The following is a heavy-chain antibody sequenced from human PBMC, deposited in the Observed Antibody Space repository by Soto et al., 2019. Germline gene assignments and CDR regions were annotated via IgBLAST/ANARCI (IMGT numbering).Heavy chain of an antibody. CDR3: AKEQRSNTAMDYFDY. J-gene: IGHJ4*02. D-gene: IGHD5-18*01. Sequence: EVQLLESGGGLVQPGGSLRLSCAASGFTFSSYAMSWVRQAPGKGLEWVSAISGSGGSTYYADSVKGRFTLSRDNSKNTLYLQMNSLRAQDTAVYYCAKEQRSNTAMDYFDYWGQGTLVTVSS. V-gene: IGHV3-23*01. CDR1: GFTFSSYA. CDR2: ISGSGGST.